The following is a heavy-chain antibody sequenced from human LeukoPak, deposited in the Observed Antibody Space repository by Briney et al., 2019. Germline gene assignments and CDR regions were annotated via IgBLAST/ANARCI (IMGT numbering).Heavy chain of an antibody. Sequence: PGGSLRLSCAASGFTFSDYYMSWIRQAPGKGLEWVSYISSSGSTIYYADSVKGRFTISRDNAKNSLYLQMNSLRAEDTAVYYCAREAIRSLADPLRYYYYGMDVWGQGTTVTVSS. CDR1: GFTFSDYY. V-gene: IGHV3-11*01. D-gene: IGHD2-15*01. J-gene: IGHJ6*02. CDR3: AREAIRSLADPLRYYYYGMDV. CDR2: ISSSGSTI.